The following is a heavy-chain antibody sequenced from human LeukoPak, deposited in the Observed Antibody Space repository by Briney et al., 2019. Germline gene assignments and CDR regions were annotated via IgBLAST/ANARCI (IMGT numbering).Heavy chain of an antibody. Sequence: ASVKVSCKASGYTFTGYYMHWVRQAPGQGLEWMGRINPNSGGTNYAQKFQGRVTMTRDTSISTAYMQLSRLRSDDTAVYYCARGGYSSSWYDGGMIDYWGQGTLVTVSS. CDR1: GYTFTGYY. D-gene: IGHD6-13*01. CDR2: INPNSGGT. V-gene: IGHV1-2*06. J-gene: IGHJ4*02. CDR3: ARGGYSSSWYDGGMIDY.